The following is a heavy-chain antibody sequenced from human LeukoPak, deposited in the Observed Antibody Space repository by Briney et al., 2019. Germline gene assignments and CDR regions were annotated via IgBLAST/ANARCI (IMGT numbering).Heavy chain of an antibody. CDR2: IGYSGANT. CDR3: ARDLNGKLYIAY. Sequence: GGSLRLSCAASGFTFSTFGMHWVRQAPGEGLEWVAYIGYSGANTYYADSVKGRFTIFRDDSKNTVHLQMNSLRAADTALYSCARDLNGKLYIAYWGQGTLVTVSS. V-gene: IGHV3-30*02. D-gene: IGHD2-8*01. CDR1: GFTFSTFG. J-gene: IGHJ4*02.